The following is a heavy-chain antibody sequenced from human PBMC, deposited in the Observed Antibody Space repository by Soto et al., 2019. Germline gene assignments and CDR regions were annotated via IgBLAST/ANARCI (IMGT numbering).Heavy chain of an antibody. J-gene: IGHJ6*02. CDR1: GFTFSSYS. CDR3: ARDLRYYGSGSPHSYYYYYGMDV. CDR2: ISSSSSYI. D-gene: IGHD3-10*01. V-gene: IGHV3-21*01. Sequence: GGSLRLSCAASGFTFSSYSMNWVRQAPGKGLEWVSSISSSSSYIYYADSVKGRFTISRDNAKNSLYLQMNSLRAEDTAVYYCARDLRYYGSGSPHSYYYYYGMDVWGQGTTVTVSS.